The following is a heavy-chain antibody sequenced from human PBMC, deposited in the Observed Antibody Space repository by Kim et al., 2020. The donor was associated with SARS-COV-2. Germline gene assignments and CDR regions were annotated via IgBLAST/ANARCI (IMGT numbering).Heavy chain of an antibody. Sequence: SETLSLTCTVSGGSITSYYWSWVRQPPGKGLEWIGYIHYSGNTNYDPSLKSRVTISIDTSKNLFSLKVTSVAAADTAIYYCTRGTAPHPGYWGRGTLVT. J-gene: IGHJ4*03. CDR2: IHYSGNT. V-gene: IGHV4-59*01. CDR1: GGSITSYY. CDR3: TRGTAPHPGY.